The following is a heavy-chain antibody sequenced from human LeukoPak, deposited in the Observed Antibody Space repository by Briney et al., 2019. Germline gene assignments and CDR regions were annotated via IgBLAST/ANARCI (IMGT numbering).Heavy chain of an antibody. V-gene: IGHV3-7*01. J-gene: IGHJ4*02. CDR2: IKQDGSEK. Sequence: GGSLRLSCAASGFTFSSYWMGWVRQAPGKGLEWVANIKQDGSEKYYVDSVKGRFTISKDNSKNTLYLQMNSLRAEDTAVYYCAKGDYYDSSGPDFDYWGQGTLVTVSS. D-gene: IGHD3-22*01. CDR1: GFTFSSYW. CDR3: AKGDYYDSSGPDFDY.